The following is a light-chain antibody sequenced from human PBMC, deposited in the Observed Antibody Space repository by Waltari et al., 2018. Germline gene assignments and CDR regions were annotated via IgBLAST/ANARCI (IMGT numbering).Light chain of an antibody. J-gene: IGKJ1*01. CDR2: GAS. Sequence: VLTQSPGTLSLSPGERATLSCRTSQRISSSFLAWYQQKPGRAPRLLIYGASSRATDIPDRFSGSGSGTDFTLTVSRLEPEDFAVYYCQQYGSSPWTFGQGTKVEI. V-gene: IGKV3-20*01. CDR3: QQYGSSPWT. CDR1: QRISSSF.